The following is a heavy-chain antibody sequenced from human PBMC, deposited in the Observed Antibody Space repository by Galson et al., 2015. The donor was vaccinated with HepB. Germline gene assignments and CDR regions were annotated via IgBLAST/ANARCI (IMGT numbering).Heavy chain of an antibody. V-gene: IGHV6-1*01. CDR1: GDSVSSNIAA. D-gene: IGHD2-21*02. CDR3: ARDVSARFHS. Sequence: CAISGDSVSSNIAAWNWIRQSPSRGLEWLGRTYYRSKWYNDYAVSVKSRITINPDTSKNQFSLQLNSVTPDDTAVYYCARDVSARFHSRGQGTLVTVSS. CDR2: TYYRSKWYN. J-gene: IGHJ5*01.